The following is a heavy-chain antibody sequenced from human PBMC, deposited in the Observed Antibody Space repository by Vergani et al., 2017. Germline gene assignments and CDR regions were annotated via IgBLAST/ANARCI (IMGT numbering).Heavy chain of an antibody. CDR3: ARQFPYLRVGATKRGYYYYYMDV. J-gene: IGHJ6*03. Sequence: QVQLVHSGSELKKPGASVKVSCKASGYTFTSYAMNWVRQAPGQGLEWMGWINTNTGNPTYAQGFTGRFVFSLDTSVSTAYLQISSLKAEDTAVYYCARQFPYLRVGATKRGYYYYYMDVWGKGTTVTGSS. D-gene: IGHD1-26*01. V-gene: IGHV7-4-1*02. CDR1: GYTFTSYA. CDR2: INTNTGNP.